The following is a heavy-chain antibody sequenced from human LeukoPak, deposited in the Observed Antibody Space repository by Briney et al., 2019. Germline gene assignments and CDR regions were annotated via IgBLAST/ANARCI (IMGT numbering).Heavy chain of an antibody. Sequence: ASVKVSCKASGYTFTSYYMHWVRQAPGQGLEWMGIINPSGGSTSYAQKFQGRVTMTRDTSTSTVCMELSRLRSDDTAVYYCAVGYCSSTSCYYYYYYMDVWGKGTTVTVS. V-gene: IGHV1-46*01. J-gene: IGHJ6*03. CDR2: INPSGGST. D-gene: IGHD2-2*01. CDR1: GYTFTSYY. CDR3: AVGYCSSTSCYYYYYYMDV.